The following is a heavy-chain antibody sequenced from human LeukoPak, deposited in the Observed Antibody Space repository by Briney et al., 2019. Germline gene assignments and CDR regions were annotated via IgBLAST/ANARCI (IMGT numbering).Heavy chain of an antibody. CDR3: AKDQSPSNDAFDI. CDR2: IDEDGSEK. Sequence: GSLRLSCAVSGFTFNTFWMSWVRQAPGKGLEWVANIDEDGSEKYYVESVKGRFTISRDNAKNTLYLQMNSLRAEDTAVYYCAKDQSPSNDAFDIWGQGTMVTVSS. J-gene: IGHJ3*02. V-gene: IGHV3-7*03. CDR1: GFTFNTFW.